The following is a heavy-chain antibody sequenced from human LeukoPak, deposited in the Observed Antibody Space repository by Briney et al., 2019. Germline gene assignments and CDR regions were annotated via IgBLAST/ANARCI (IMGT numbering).Heavy chain of an antibody. D-gene: IGHD2-15*01. V-gene: IGHV3-30-3*01. CDR2: ISYDGSIN. CDR1: GFTFNSYA. CDR3: ARDRRYCSGGSCYFDYFFDY. Sequence: GGSLRLSCAASGFTFNSYAVHWVRQAPGKGLEWVAVISYDGSINFYAASVKGRFTISRDNSKNTLYLQMNSLRAEDTAQYFCARDRRYCSGGSCYFDYFFDYWGQGTLVTVSS. J-gene: IGHJ4*02.